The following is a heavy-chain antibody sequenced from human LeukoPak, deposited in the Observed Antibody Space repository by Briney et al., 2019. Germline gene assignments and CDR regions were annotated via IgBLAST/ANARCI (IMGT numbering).Heavy chain of an antibody. Sequence: EPSETLSLTCAVYGRSFSGYYWSWIRQPPGKGLEWIGEINHSGSTNYNPSLKSRVTISVDTSKNQFSLKLSSVTAADTAVYYCARGGYRYCSSTSCYMGSYYYYGMDVWGQGTTVTVSS. J-gene: IGHJ6*02. V-gene: IGHV4-34*01. CDR1: GRSFSGYY. D-gene: IGHD2-2*02. CDR3: ARGGYRYCSSTSCYMGSYYYYGMDV. CDR2: INHSGST.